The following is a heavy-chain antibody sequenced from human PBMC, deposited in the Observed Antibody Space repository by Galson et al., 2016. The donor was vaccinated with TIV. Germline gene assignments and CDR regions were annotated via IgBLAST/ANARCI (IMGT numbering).Heavy chain of an antibody. V-gene: IGHV1-2*04. Sequence: SVKVSCKASGYTFSDYYMHWVRQAPGQGLEWMGWISPNTGGTNYAQKFQGWVSMTRDTSINTAYMELSRLKSDDTAVYYCARDDGYTSGSDDWGQGTQVTVSS. J-gene: IGHJ4*02. CDR3: ARDDGYTSGSDD. D-gene: IGHD6-19*01. CDR2: ISPNTGGT. CDR1: GYTFSDYY.